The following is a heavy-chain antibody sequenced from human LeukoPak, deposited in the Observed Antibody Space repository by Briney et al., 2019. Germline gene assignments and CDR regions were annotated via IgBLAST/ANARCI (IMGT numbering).Heavy chain of an antibody. V-gene: IGHV4-31*03. Sequence: SETLSLTCTVSGGSISSGGYYWSWIRQHPGKGLEWIGYIYYSGSTYYNPSLKSRVTISVDTSKNQFSLKLSSVTAADTAVYYCARSMVGDILTGYNWGQGTLVTVSS. CDR3: ARSMVGDILTGYN. CDR1: GGSISSGGYY. D-gene: IGHD3-9*01. CDR2: IYYSGST. J-gene: IGHJ4*02.